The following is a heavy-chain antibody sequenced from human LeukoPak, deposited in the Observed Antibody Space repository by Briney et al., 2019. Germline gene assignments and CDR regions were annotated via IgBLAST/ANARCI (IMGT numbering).Heavy chain of an antibody. Sequence: GGSLRLSCAASGFTFNRSWMNWVRQAPGKGLEWVGFIRSKAYGGTTEYAASVKGRFTISRDDSKSIAYLQMNSLKTEDTAVYYCTRDRPPIAARPSWFDPWGQGTLVTVSS. CDR3: TRDRPPIAARPSWFDP. CDR1: GFTFNRSW. D-gene: IGHD6-6*01. CDR2: IRSKAYGGTT. V-gene: IGHV3-49*04. J-gene: IGHJ5*02.